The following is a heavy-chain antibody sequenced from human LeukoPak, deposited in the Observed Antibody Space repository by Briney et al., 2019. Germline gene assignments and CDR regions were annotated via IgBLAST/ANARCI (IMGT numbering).Heavy chain of an antibody. CDR1: GGSISSGGYY. J-gene: IGHJ4*02. D-gene: IGHD5-24*01. CDR3: ARLRWLQPIDY. Sequence: PSQTLSLTCTVSGGSISSGGYYWRWIRQHPGKGLEWIGYIYYSGSTYYNPSLKSRVTISVDTSKNQFSLKLSSVTAADTAVYYCARLRWLQPIDYWGQGTLVTVSS. CDR2: IYYSGST. V-gene: IGHV4-31*03.